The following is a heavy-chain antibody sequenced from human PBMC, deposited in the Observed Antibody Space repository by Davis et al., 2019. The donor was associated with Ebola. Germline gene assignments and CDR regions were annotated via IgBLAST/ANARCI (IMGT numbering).Heavy chain of an antibody. Sequence: GESLKISCAASGFTFRSYGMYWVRQAPGKGLEWVAVISYDGSNKYYAESVKGRFTISRDNSENTLYLQMNSLRSDDTAVYYCARDEHCRGGSCYPPGGYYYGMDVWGQGTTVTVSS. V-gene: IGHV3-30*03. CDR1: GFTFRSYG. D-gene: IGHD2-15*01. J-gene: IGHJ6*02. CDR3: ARDEHCRGGSCYPPGGYYYGMDV. CDR2: ISYDGSNK.